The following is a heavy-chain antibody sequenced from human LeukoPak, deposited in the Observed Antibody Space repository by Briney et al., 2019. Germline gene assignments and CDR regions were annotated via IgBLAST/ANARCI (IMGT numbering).Heavy chain of an antibody. J-gene: IGHJ4*02. CDR2: ISGSGGST. D-gene: IGHD3-10*01. CDR1: GFTFSSYA. CDR3: AKDTRGRYGSGSYSDY. Sequence: GGSLRLSCAASGFTFSSYAMSWVRQAPGKGLEWVSAISGSGGSTYYADSVKGRFTISRDNSKNTLYLQMNSLRAEDTAVYYCAKDTRGRYGSGSYSDYWGQGTLVTVSS. V-gene: IGHV3-23*01.